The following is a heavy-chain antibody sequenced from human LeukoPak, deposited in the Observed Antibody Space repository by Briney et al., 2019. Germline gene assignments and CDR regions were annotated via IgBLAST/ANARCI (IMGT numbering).Heavy chain of an antibody. V-gene: IGHV3-30*02. CDR3: AKDRNWRDAFDI. D-gene: IGHD1-1*01. Sequence: PGGSLRLSCAAFGFTFSNFGMHWVRQAPGKGLEWVAFIRYDGSNKYYADSVKGRFTISRDNSKNTLYLQMNGLRAEDTAVYYCAKDRNWRDAFDIWGQGTMVTVSS. CDR1: GFTFSNFG. CDR2: IRYDGSNK. J-gene: IGHJ3*02.